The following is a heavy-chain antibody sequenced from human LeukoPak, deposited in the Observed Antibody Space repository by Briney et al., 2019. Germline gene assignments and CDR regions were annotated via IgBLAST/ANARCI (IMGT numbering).Heavy chain of an antibody. CDR2: IYYSGST. CDR1: GGSISSYY. D-gene: IGHD6-19*01. Sequence: SETLSLTCTVSGGSISSYYWSWIRQPPGKGLEWIGYIYYSGSTNYNPSLKSRVTISVDTSKNQFSLKLSSVTAADTAVYYCASPAVAGTRHFDLWGRGTLVTVSS. CDR3: ASPAVAGTRHFDL. V-gene: IGHV4-59*01. J-gene: IGHJ2*01.